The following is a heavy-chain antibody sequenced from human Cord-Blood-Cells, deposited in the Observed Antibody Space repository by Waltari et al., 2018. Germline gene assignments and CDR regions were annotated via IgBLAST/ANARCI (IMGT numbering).Heavy chain of an antibody. D-gene: IGHD3-10*01. J-gene: IGHJ4*02. CDR3: ARSKDYYGSGSYFDY. CDR1: GYTLTGYS. Sequence: QVPLVQSGAEVKKPGADVKVSCTASGYTLTGYSLHGLRRAPEKGLEWMGWINPNSGGTNYAQKFQGRVTMTRDTSISTAYMELSMLRSDDTAVYYCARSKDYYGSGSYFDYWGQGTLVTVSS. CDR2: INPNSGGT. V-gene: IGHV1-2*02.